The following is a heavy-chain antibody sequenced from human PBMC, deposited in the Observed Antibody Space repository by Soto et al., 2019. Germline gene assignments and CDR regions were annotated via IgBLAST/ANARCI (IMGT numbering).Heavy chain of an antibody. D-gene: IGHD3-16*02. CDR3: ARGGTFDYVWGSYRRYWYFDL. Sequence: LSLTCAVYGGSFSGYYWSWIRQPPGKGLEWIGEINHSGSTNYNPSLKSRVTMSVDTSKNQFSLKLSSVTAADTAVYYCARGGTFDYVWGSYRRYWYFDLWGRGTLVTVSS. V-gene: IGHV4-34*01. J-gene: IGHJ2*01. CDR1: GGSFSGYY. CDR2: INHSGST.